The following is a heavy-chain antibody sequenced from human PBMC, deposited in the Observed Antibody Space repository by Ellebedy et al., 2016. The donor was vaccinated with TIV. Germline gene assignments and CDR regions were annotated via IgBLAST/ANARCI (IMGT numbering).Heavy chain of an antibody. CDR3: ARTGLPDYYYYYMDF. CDR2: INPNSGGT. V-gene: IGHV1-2*02. CDR1: GYTFTGYY. J-gene: IGHJ6*03. D-gene: IGHD1-1*01. Sequence: ASVKVSXKASGYTFTGYYMHWVRQAPGQGLEWMGWINPNSGGTNYAQKFQGRVTMTRDTSISTAYMELSRLRSDDTAVYYCARTGLPDYYYYYMDFWGKGTTVTVSS.